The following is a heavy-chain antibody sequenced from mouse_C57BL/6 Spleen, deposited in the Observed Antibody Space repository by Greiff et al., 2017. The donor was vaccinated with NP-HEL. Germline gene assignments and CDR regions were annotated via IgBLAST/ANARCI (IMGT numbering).Heavy chain of an antibody. Sequence: VQLQQSGPELVKPGASVKISCKASGYAFSSSWMNWVKQRPGKGLEWIGRIYPGDGDTNYNGKFKGKATLTADKSSSTAYMQLSSLTSEDSAVYSCARADGSCYVVWFAYWGQGTLVTVSA. V-gene: IGHV1-82*01. CDR3: ARADGSCYVVWFAY. CDR2: IYPGDGDT. D-gene: IGHD1-1*01. CDR1: GYAFSSSW. J-gene: IGHJ3*01.